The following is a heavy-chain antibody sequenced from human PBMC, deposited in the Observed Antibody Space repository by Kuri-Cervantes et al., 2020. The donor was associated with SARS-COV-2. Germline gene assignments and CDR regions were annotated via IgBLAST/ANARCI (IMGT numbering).Heavy chain of an antibody. D-gene: IGHD3-22*01. CDR3: ALVAVYYDSSGYYYWFDP. CDR2: IYHSGST. V-gene: IGHV4-4*02. CDR1: GGSISSSNW. Sequence: SETLSLTCAVSGGSISSSNWWSWVRQPPGKGLEWIGEIYHSGSTNYNPSLKSRVTISVDKSKNQFSLKLSSVTAADTAVYYCALVAVYYDSSGYYYWFDPWGQGTLVTVSS. J-gene: IGHJ5*02.